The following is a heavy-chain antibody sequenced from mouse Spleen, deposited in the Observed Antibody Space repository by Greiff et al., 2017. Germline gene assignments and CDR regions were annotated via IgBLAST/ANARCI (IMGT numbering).Heavy chain of an antibody. V-gene: IGHV14-3*01. CDR1: GFNIKNTY. CDR2: IDPANGNT. D-gene: IGHD1-1*01. CDR3: ARSGDYYGSSYEAWFAY. J-gene: IGHJ3*01. Sequence: VQLQQSVAELVRPGASVKLSCTASGFNIKNTYMHWVKQRPEQGLEWIGRIDPANGNTKYAPKFQGKATITADTSSNTAYLQLSSLTSEDTAIYYCARSGDYYGSSYEAWFAYWGQGTLVTVSA.